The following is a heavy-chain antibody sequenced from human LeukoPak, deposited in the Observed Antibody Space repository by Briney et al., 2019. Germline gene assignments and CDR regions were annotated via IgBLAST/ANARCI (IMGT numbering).Heavy chain of an antibody. CDR1: GDSVSSINGA. Sequence: SQTLSLTCAISGDSVSSINGAWNWIRQSPSRGLEWLGRTYYRSKLYDEYAESMRGRITISPDTSMNQYSLNVLSVTPEDTAVYYCARDLGNTGWYTFDYWGQGILATVSS. V-gene: IGHV6-1*01. J-gene: IGHJ4*02. D-gene: IGHD6-19*01. CDR2: TYYRSKLYD. CDR3: ARDLGNTGWYTFDY.